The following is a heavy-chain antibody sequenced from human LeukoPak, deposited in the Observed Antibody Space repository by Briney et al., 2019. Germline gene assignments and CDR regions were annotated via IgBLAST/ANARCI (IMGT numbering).Heavy chain of an antibody. Sequence: GGSLRLSCAASGFTFSSYAMHWVRQAPGKGLEWGAVISYDGSNKYYADSVKGRFTISRDNSKNTLYLQMNSLRAEDTAVYYCARGVGYYGSGSYSDYWGQGTLVTVSS. CDR3: ARGVGYYGSGSYSDY. CDR1: GFTFSSYA. J-gene: IGHJ4*02. V-gene: IGHV3-30-3*01. D-gene: IGHD3-10*01. CDR2: ISYDGSNK.